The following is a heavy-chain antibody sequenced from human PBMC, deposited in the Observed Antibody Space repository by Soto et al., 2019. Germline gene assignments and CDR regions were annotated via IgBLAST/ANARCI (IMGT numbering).Heavy chain of an antibody. D-gene: IGHD2-15*01. Sequence: SETLSLTCTVSGGSISSYYWSWIRQPPGKGLEWIGYIYYSGSTNYNPSLKSRVTISVDTSKNQFSLKLSSVTAADTAVYYCASSGGSLPFWFDPWGQGTLVTVSS. J-gene: IGHJ5*02. CDR2: IYYSGST. CDR3: ASSGGSLPFWFDP. CDR1: GGSISSYY. V-gene: IGHV4-59*01.